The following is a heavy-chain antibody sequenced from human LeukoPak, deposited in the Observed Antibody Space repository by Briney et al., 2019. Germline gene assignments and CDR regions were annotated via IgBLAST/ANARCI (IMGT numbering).Heavy chain of an antibody. CDR3: ARLAYCTSTSCYPNY. Sequence: SETLSLTCAVSGGSISSSNWWSWVRQPPGKGLEWIGDIYHSGSTNYNPSLKSRVTISVDTSENQFSLRLRFVTAADTAVYYCARLAYCTSTSCYPNYWGQGARVTVSS. CDR2: IYHSGST. V-gene: IGHV4-4*02. D-gene: IGHD2-2*01. J-gene: IGHJ4*02. CDR1: GGSISSSNW.